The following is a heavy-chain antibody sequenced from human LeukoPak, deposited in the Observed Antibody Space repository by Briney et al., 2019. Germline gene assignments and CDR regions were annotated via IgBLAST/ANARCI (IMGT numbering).Heavy chain of an antibody. D-gene: IGHD2-21*02. J-gene: IGHJ6*03. V-gene: IGHV1-2*02. CDR3: ARDRLLPLLFLGYYYYYMDV. CDR1: GYTFTGYY. CDR2: INPNSGGT. Sequence: ASVKVSCKASGYTFTGYYMHWVRQAPGQGLEWMGWINPNSGGTNYAQKFQGRVTMTRDTSISTAYMELSRLRSDDTAVYYCARDRLLPLLFLGYYYYYMDVWGKGTTVTVSS.